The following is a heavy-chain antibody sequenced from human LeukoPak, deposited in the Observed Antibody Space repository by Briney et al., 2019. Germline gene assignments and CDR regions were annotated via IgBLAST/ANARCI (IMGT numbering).Heavy chain of an antibody. J-gene: IGHJ4*02. V-gene: IGHV1-69*05. CDR2: IIPIFGTA. D-gene: IGHD5-24*01. Sequence: SVKVSCKASGGTFSSCAISWVRQAPGQGLEWMGGIIPIFGTANYAQKFQGRVTITTDESTSTAYMELSSLRSEDTAVYYCASNMGDGYNLDYWGQGTLVTVSS. CDR1: GGTFSSCA. CDR3: ASNMGDGYNLDY.